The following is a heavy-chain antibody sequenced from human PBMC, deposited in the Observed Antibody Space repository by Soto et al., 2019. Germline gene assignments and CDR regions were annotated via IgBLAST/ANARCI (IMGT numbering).Heavy chain of an antibody. CDR2: ISNSGAST. D-gene: IGHD3-3*01. Sequence: EVQLLESGGDLVQPGGTLRLSCAASGITFSSYAMTWVRQAPGKGLEWVSTISNSGASTHYADSVKGRFPISRDNANNALYLQMNSLRVEDTAVYYCAKDGFSAVFGVVNDLDSWGQGTLVTVSS. V-gene: IGHV3-23*01. CDR3: AKDGFSAVFGVVNDLDS. CDR1: GITFSSYA. J-gene: IGHJ4*02.